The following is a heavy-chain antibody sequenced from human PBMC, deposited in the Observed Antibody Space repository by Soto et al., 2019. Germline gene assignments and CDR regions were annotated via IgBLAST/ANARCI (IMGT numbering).Heavy chain of an antibody. CDR3: AKHRITMIRGAGYYYRMNV. Sequence: PGESLKISCTGSGYSFTSYWICWVRQMPGKGLEWMGRIDPSDSYTNHSPSFQGHVTISADKSISTAYLHWSSLKASVTAMYYCAKHRITMIRGAGYYYRMNVWAQGNTVTVSS. V-gene: IGHV5-10-1*01. CDR1: GYSFTSYW. CDR2: IDPSDSYT. D-gene: IGHD3-10*01. J-gene: IGHJ6*02.